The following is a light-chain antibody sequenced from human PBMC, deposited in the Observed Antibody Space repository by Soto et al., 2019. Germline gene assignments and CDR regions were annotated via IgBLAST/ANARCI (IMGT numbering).Light chain of an antibody. CDR3: SSFSNSTTLYV. CDR2: EVS. CDR1: SSDIGDYNY. Sequence: QSVLTQPASVSGSPGQSITISCTGTSSDIGDYNYVSWYQQHPGKVPKLIIFEVSTRPSGVSNRFSGSKSGNTASLTISGLQADDEADYYCSSFSNSTTLYVFGTGTKGTVL. V-gene: IGLV2-14*01. J-gene: IGLJ1*01.